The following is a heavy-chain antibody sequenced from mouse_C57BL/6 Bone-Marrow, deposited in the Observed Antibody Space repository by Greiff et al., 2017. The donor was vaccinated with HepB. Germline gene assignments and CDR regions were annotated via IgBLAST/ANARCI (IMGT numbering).Heavy chain of an antibody. J-gene: IGHJ3*01. CDR3: ARRRLRSLAY. Sequence: QVQLQQPGAELVKPGASVKLSCKASGYTFTSYWMHWVKQRPGQGLEWIGMIHPNSGSTNYNEKFKSKATLTVGKSSSTAYMQLSSLTSEDSAVYYCARRRLRSLAYWGQGTLVTVSA. D-gene: IGHD2-4*01. CDR1: GYTFTSYW. V-gene: IGHV1-64*01. CDR2: IHPNSGST.